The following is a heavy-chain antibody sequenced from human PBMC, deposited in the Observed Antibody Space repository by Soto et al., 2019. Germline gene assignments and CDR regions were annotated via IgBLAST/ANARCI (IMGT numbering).Heavy chain of an antibody. D-gene: IGHD1-26*01. CDR3: VRDSSGLPFDY. V-gene: IGHV3-7*01. J-gene: IGHJ4*02. Sequence: EVQLVESGGGLVQPGGSLRLSCAASGFTFSIYWMTWVRQVPGKGLEWVANINPDGSEKYYLDSVKGRFTISRDTAENSLFLQINSLRADDTAVFYCVRDSSGLPFDYWGQGTLVTVSS. CDR2: INPDGSEK. CDR1: GFTFSIYW.